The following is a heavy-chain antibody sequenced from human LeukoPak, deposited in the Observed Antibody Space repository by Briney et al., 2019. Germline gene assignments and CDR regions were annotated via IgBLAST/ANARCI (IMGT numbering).Heavy chain of an antibody. Sequence: GESLKISGKGSGYSFTSYWIGWVRQMPGKGLEWMGIIYPGDSDTRYSPSFQGQVTISADKSISTAYLQWSSLKASDTAMYYCARSVYDSSSWYYYYYYGMDVWGQGTTVTVSS. CDR2: IYPGDSDT. J-gene: IGHJ6*02. CDR3: ARSVYDSSSWYYYYYYGMDV. CDR1: GYSFTSYW. D-gene: IGHD6-13*01. V-gene: IGHV5-51*01.